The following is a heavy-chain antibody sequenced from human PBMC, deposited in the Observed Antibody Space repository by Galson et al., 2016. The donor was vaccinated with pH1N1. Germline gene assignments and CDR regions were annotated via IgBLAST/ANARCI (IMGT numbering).Heavy chain of an antibody. V-gene: IGHV6-1*01. CDR1: GDSVSSTNCA. CDR2: TYYRSKWYN. J-gene: IGHJ6*02. D-gene: IGHD3-10*01. CDR3: ARDRGSTLFHNYGMDV. Sequence: CAISGDSVSSTNCAWDWIRQSPSRGLEWLRRTYYRSKWYNDYAVSVQSRITINPDTSKNQLSLHLNSVTPEDTAVYYCARDRGSTLFHNYGMDVWGQGTTVIVSS.